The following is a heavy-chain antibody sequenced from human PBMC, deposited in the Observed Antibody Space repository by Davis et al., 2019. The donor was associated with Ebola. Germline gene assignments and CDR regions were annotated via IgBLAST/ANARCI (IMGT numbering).Heavy chain of an antibody. D-gene: IGHD1-20*01. V-gene: IGHV5-51*01. CDR2: IYTGDSDT. CDR1: ENTFTSYW. Sequence: GGSLRLSCKDSENTFTSYWIAWVRQVPGKGLEWMGIIYTGDSDTRYSPSFRGQVTISADKSTRTAYLQWGSLKASDTAMYYCASLRRTITGMDDGFDLWGQGTMVTVSS. J-gene: IGHJ3*01. CDR3: ASLRRTITGMDDGFDL.